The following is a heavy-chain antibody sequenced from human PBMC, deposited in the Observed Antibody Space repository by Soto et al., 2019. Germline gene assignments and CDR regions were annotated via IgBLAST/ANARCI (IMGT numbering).Heavy chain of an antibody. D-gene: IGHD2-2*01. V-gene: IGHV1-3*01. Sequence: QVQLVQSGAEVKKPGASVKISCKASGYTFTRYTMNWVRQAPGQRLEWMGWINPDNGNTKSSQKFQDRVIITRDTTASTAYMDLSRRRSEDTAVYYGARGMATGQLGPWGQGPRVNVSS. CDR1: GYTFTRYT. J-gene: IGHJ5*02. CDR2: INPDNGNT. CDR3: ARGMATGQLGP.